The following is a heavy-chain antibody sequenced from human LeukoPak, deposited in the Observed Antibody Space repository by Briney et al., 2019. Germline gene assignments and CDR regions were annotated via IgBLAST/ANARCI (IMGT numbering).Heavy chain of an antibody. Sequence: ASVKVSCKASGYTFTSYGISWVRQAPGQGLEWMGWISAYNGNTNYAQKLQGRVTMTTDTSTSTAYMELRSLRSDDTAVYYCARDRAAAGIYYYYYYYMDVWGKGTTVTVSS. V-gene: IGHV1-18*01. J-gene: IGHJ6*03. D-gene: IGHD6-13*01. CDR2: ISAYNGNT. CDR3: ARDRAAAGIYYYYYYYMDV. CDR1: GYTFTSYG.